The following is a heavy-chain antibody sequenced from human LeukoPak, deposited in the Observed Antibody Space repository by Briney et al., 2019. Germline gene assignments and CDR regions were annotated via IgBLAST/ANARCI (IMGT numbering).Heavy chain of an antibody. CDR2: ISDDGSRQ. D-gene: IGHD3-10*01. J-gene: IGHJ4*02. Sequence: GGSLRLSCTASGFTFGDYAMSWFRQAPGKGLEWVAFISDDGSRQHYADSVKGRFTISRDNSKNTLNLQMNSLRAEDTAVYYCVKDRTGTYTLDYWGQGTLVTVSS. CDR3: VKDRTGTYTLDY. CDR1: GFTFGDYA. V-gene: IGHV3-30-3*02.